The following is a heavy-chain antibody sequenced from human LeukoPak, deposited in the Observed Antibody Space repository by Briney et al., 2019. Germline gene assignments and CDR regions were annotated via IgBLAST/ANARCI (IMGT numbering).Heavy chain of an antibody. J-gene: IGHJ4*02. V-gene: IGHV4-61*01. Sequence: PSETLSLTCTVSGGSVSSGSYYWSWIRQPPGKGLEWIGYIYYSGSTNYNPSLKSRVTISVDTSKNQFSLKLSSVTAADTAVYYCARGTTGLRYQLLYYFDYWGQGTLVTVSS. D-gene: IGHD2-2*01. CDR2: IYYSGST. CDR1: GGSVSSGSYY. CDR3: ARGTTGLRYQLLYYFDY.